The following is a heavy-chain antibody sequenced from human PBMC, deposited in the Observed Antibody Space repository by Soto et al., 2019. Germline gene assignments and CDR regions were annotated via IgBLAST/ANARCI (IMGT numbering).Heavy chain of an antibody. CDR1: GFSFDDYA. J-gene: IGHJ6*02. CDR3: AKSTGGTANGMGV. D-gene: IGHD2-8*02. V-gene: IGHV3-9*01. CDR2: ISWNSGTI. Sequence: SLKISCAASGFSFDDYAMHWVRQAPGKGLEWVSGISWNSGTIGYADSVKGRFTISRDNAKNSLYLQMNSLRAEDTALYYCAKSTGGTANGMGVWGQGTTVTVSS.